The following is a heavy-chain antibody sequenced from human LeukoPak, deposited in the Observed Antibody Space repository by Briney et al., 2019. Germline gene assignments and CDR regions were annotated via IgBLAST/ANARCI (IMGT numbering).Heavy chain of an antibody. CDR1: GYSISSGYY. V-gene: IGHV4-38-2*02. D-gene: IGHD6-6*01. Sequence: ASETLSLTCTVSGYSISSGYYWGWIRQPPGKGLEWIGSIYHSGSTYYNPSLKSRVTISVDTSKNQFSLKLSSVTAADTAVYYCARAGLRIAARLDYWGQGTLVTVSS. CDR3: ARAGLRIAARLDY. CDR2: IYHSGST. J-gene: IGHJ4*02.